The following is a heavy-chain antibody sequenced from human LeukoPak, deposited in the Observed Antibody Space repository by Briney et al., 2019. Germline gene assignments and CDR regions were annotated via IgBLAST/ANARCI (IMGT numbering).Heavy chain of an antibody. Sequence: SETLSLTCTVSGGSISSSSYYWGWIRQPPGKGLEWIGYIYYSGSTNYNPSLKSRVTISVDTSKNQFSLKLSSVTAADTAVYYCARGGEYSSSFPLDYWGQGTLVTVSS. J-gene: IGHJ4*02. V-gene: IGHV4-61*05. CDR3: ARGGEYSSSFPLDY. CDR2: IYYSGST. D-gene: IGHD6-6*01. CDR1: GGSISSSSYY.